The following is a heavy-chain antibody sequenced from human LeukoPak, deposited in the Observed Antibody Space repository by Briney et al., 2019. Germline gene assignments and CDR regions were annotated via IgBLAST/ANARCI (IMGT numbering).Heavy chain of an antibody. V-gene: IGHV3-30*18. J-gene: IGHJ4*02. CDR1: GFTFTSYG. Sequence: GGSLRVSCAASGFTFTSYGMHWVRQAPGKGLEWVAVISYDGSNKYYADSVKGRFTISRDNSKNTLYLQMNSLRAEDTAVYYCSKDLGYCSGGSCYRFDYWGQGTLVTVSS. CDR2: ISYDGSNK. D-gene: IGHD2-15*01. CDR3: SKDLGYCSGGSCYRFDY.